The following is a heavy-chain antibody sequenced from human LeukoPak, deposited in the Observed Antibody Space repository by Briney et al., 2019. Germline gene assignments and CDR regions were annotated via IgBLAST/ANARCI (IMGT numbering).Heavy chain of an antibody. CDR2: IYYTGNT. Sequence: SETLSLTCTVSGVSISSSYSYWGWIRQPPGMGLEWIGSIYYTGNTYYNASLKSQVSISIDTSKNQFSLKLSSVTAADTAVYYCARVPGFYYYYMDVWGKGTTVTVSS. D-gene: IGHD3-10*01. J-gene: IGHJ6*03. V-gene: IGHV4-39*01. CDR1: GVSISSSYSY. CDR3: ARVPGFYYYYMDV.